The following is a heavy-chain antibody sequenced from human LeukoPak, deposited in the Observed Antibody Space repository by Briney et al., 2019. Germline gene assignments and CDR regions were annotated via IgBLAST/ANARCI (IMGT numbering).Heavy chain of an antibody. Sequence: PGGSLRLSCAASGFTVSSNYMSWVRQAPGKGLERVSVIYSGGSTYYSDSVKGRFTISRDNSKNTLYLQMNSLRAEDTAVYYCATTDIVATMGFYYYYGMDVWGQGTTVTVSS. D-gene: IGHD5-12*01. CDR2: IYSGGST. V-gene: IGHV3-53*01. CDR1: GFTVSSNY. J-gene: IGHJ6*02. CDR3: ATTDIVATMGFYYYYGMDV.